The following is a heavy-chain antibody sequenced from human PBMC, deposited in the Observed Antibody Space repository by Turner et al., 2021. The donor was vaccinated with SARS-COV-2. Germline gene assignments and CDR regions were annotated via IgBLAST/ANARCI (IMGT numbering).Heavy chain of an antibody. CDR1: GYTFTSYD. D-gene: IGHD3-9*01. V-gene: IGHV1-8*01. CDR3: ARAAQLTVWFDP. CDR2: MNPNSGNT. J-gene: IGHJ5*02. Sequence: QVQLVQSGAAVKKPGASVKVSCKASGYTFTSYDTNWVRQATGQGLEWMGWMNPNSGNTGYAQKFQGRVTMTRNTSRSTAYMALSSLRSEDTAVYHCARAAQLTVWFDPWGQGALVTVSS.